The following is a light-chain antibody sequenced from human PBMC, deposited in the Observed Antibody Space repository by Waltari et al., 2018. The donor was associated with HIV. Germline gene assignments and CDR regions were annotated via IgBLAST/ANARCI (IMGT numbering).Light chain of an antibody. V-gene: IGKV1-6*02. Sequence: IQMTQYPSFLSASVGERVTITCRASHPIRDDVGWYQHKPGKAPQLLIYAASNLQGGVPSRFNGSGSGTDFTLTISSLQPEDFATYYCLQDYNYPYTFGQGTKLEIK. J-gene: IGKJ2*01. CDR1: HPIRDD. CDR3: LQDYNYPYT. CDR2: AAS.